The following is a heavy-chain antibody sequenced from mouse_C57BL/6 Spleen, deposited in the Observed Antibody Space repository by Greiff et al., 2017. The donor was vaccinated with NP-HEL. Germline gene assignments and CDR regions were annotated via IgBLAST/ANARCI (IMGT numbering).Heavy chain of an antibody. V-gene: IGHV3-6*01. CDR2: ISYDGSN. Sequence: EVQRVESGPGLVKPSQSLSLTCSVTGYSITSGYYWNWIRQFPGNNLEWMGYISYDGSNNYNPSLKNRISITRDTSKNQFFLKLNSVTTEDTATYYCARGPFYYGSINWYFDVWGTGTAVTVSS. CDR1: GYSITSGYY. D-gene: IGHD1-1*01. CDR3: ARGPFYYGSINWYFDV. J-gene: IGHJ1*03.